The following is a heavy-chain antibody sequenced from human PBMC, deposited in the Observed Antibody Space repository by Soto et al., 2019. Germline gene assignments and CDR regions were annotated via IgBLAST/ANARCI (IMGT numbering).Heavy chain of an antibody. Sequence: QVQLQESGPGLVKPSETLSLTCTVSGGSVSSGSYYWSWIRQPPGKGLEWIGYIYYSGSTNYNPSLKSRVTISVDTSKNQFSLKLSSVTAADTAVYYCARVRSSGWYFDYWGQGTLVTVSS. CDR3: ARVRSSGWYFDY. V-gene: IGHV4-61*01. J-gene: IGHJ4*02. CDR1: GGSVSSGSYY. D-gene: IGHD6-19*01. CDR2: IYYSGST.